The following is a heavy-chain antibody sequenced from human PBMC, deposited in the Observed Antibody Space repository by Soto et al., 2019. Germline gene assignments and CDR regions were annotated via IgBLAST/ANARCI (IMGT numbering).Heavy chain of an antibody. CDR3: ARGDSPYYYDSSGYYNDY. CDR1: GGTFSGYA. V-gene: IGHV1-69*13. CDR2: SIPIFGTP. D-gene: IGHD3-22*01. J-gene: IGHJ4*02. Sequence: SVKVFCKASGGTFSGYAITWVRQAPGQGLEWMGGSIPIFGTPTYAQRFQGRVTITADESTATTYIELRSLKSEDTAVYYCARGDSPYYYDSSGYYNDYWGQGTLVTVSS.